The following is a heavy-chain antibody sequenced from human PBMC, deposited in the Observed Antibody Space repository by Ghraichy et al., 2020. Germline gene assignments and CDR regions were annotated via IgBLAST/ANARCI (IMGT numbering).Heavy chain of an antibody. V-gene: IGHV4-34*01. CDR3: ARGTMTYGMDV. D-gene: IGHD3-3*01. J-gene: IGHJ6*02. Sequence: SETLSLTCAVYGGSLSDYSWTWIRQPPGKGLECIGEINHSGSTNYNPSLKSRVTMSVDTSKKQFSLKLSSVTAADTAVYYCARGTMTYGMDVWGQGTTVSVSS. CDR2: INHSGST. CDR1: GGSLSDYS.